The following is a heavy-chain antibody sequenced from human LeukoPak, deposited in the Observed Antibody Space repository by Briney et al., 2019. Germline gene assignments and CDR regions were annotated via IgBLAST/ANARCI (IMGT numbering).Heavy chain of an antibody. Sequence: PGGSLRLSCAASGFTFSSYGMHWVRQAPGKGLEWVAFIRNDGNIKYYADSVKGRFTISRDNAKNTLYLQMNSLRAEDTAVYYCARDLPDSYGPEGNWYFDLWGRGTLVTVSS. D-gene: IGHD5-18*01. V-gene: IGHV3-30*02. J-gene: IGHJ2*01. CDR3: ARDLPDSYGPEGNWYFDL. CDR1: GFTFSSYG. CDR2: IRNDGNIK.